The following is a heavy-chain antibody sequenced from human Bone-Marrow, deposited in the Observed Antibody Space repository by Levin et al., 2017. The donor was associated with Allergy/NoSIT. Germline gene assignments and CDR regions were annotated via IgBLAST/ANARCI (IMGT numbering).Heavy chain of an antibody. CDR2: IIPVFGAA. Sequence: ASVKVSCKASGGTFSSNAISWVRQAPGQGLEWMGGIIPVFGAANYAQKFQGRVTITADEPTTSVYMELISLRSEDTAVYYFPRGLADFGRGLGNDFDAWGQGTLVSVSS. D-gene: IGHD3-3*01. CDR1: GGTFSSNA. CDR3: PRGLADFGRGLGNDFDA. J-gene: IGHJ5*02. V-gene: IGHV1-69*13.